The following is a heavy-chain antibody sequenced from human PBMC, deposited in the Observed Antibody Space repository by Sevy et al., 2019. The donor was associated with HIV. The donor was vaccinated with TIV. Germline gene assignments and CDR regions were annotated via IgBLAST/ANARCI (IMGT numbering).Heavy chain of an antibody. CDR1: GFTFSSYW. J-gene: IGHJ6*02. V-gene: IGHV3-7*03. D-gene: IGHD1-26*01. Sequence: GESLKISCAASGFTFSSYWMSWVRQAPGKGLEWVANIKQDGSEKYYVDSVKGRFTISRDNTKNSLYLQMNSLRAEDTAVYYCARGMWETTGYYYGMDVWGQGTTVTVSS. CDR3: ARGMWETTGYYYGMDV. CDR2: IKQDGSEK.